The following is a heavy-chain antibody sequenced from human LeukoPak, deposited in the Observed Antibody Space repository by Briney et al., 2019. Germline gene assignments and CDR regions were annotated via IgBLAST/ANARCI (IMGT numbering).Heavy chain of an antibody. J-gene: IGHJ4*02. D-gene: IGHD3-3*01. V-gene: IGHV3-30*02. CDR2: MGYDGSNK. CDR1: GFSFRNYG. CDR3: AKEGGYYDFWSGYYRGFDY. Sequence: GGSLRLSCAASGFSFRNYGMHWVRQAPGKGLEWVAFMGYDGSNKDYADSVKGRFTISRDNSKNTLYLLMDSLRTEDTAVYYCAKEGGYYDFWSGYYRGFDYWGQGTLVTVSS.